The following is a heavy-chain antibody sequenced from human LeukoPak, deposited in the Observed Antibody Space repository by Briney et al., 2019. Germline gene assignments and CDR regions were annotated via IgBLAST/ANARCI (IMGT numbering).Heavy chain of an antibody. CDR3: ARDPAAVTTDPGYMDV. D-gene: IGHD4-11*01. Sequence: GGSLRLSCAASGFTFSSYEMNWVRQAPGKGLEWVAYISSSGSTIYYADSVKGRFTISRDNAKNSLYLQMNSLRAEDTAVYYCARDPAAVTTDPGYMDVWGKRTTVTVSS. V-gene: IGHV3-48*03. CDR2: ISSSGSTI. CDR1: GFTFSSYE. J-gene: IGHJ6*03.